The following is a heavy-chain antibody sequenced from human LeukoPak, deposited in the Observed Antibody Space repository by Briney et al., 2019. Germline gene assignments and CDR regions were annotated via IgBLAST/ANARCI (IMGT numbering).Heavy chain of an antibody. CDR1: GYSFSSYW. D-gene: IGHD6-6*01. Sequence: GESLKISCKGSGYSFSSYWIGWVREMPGKGLEWMGVIYPGDSDTRYSPSFQGQVTISADKSISTAYLQWSSLKASDTAMYYCARLILEYSSSPPGYFDYWGQGTLVTVSS. V-gene: IGHV5-51*01. CDR2: IYPGDSDT. J-gene: IGHJ4*02. CDR3: ARLILEYSSSPPGYFDY.